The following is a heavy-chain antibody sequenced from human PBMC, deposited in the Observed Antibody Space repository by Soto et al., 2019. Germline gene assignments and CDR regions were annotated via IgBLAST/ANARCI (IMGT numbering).Heavy chain of an antibody. J-gene: IGHJ3*02. D-gene: IGHD3-16*02. V-gene: IGHV1-3*01. Sequence: QVQLVQSGAEVKKPGASVKVSCKASGYTFISYAMHWVHQAPGQRLEWMGWINVGNGNTKYSQKFQGRVTITRDTSASTAYIELSSLRSEDTAVYYCARDLNDSDYDYVWGSYRPDTFDIWGQGTMVTVSS. CDR2: INVGNGNT. CDR3: ARDLNDSDYDYVWGSYRPDTFDI. CDR1: GYTFISYA.